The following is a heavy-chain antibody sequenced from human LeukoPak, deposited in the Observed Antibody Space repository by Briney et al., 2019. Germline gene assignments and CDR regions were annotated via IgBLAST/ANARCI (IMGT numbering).Heavy chain of an antibody. CDR2: INHSGST. Sequence: PSETLSLTCAVYGGSFSGYYWSWIRQPPGKGLEWIGEINHSGSTNYNPSLKSRVTISVDTSKNQFSLKLSSVTAADTAVYYCAIHYAVKDFWSGYGAFDIWGQGTMVTVSS. CDR3: AIHYAVKDFWSGYGAFDI. V-gene: IGHV4-34*01. D-gene: IGHD3-3*01. CDR1: GGSFSGYY. J-gene: IGHJ3*02.